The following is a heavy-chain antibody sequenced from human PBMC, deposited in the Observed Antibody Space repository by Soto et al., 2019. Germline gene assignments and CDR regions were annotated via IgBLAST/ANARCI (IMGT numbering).Heavy chain of an antibody. D-gene: IGHD3-3*01. CDR1: GFTFSSYS. V-gene: IGHV3-21*01. CDR2: ISSSSSYI. Sequence: GGSLRLSCAASGFTFSSYSMNWVRQAPGKGLEWVSSISSSSSYIYYADSVKGRFTISRDNAKNSLYLQMNSLRAEDTAVYYCARGNYDFWSGYYNYYYYGMDVWSQGTTVTVSS. CDR3: ARGNYDFWSGYYNYYYYGMDV. J-gene: IGHJ6*02.